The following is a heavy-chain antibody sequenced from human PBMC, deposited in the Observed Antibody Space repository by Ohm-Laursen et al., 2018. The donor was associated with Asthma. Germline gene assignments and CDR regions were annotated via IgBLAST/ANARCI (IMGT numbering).Heavy chain of an antibody. V-gene: IGHV1-69*13. CDR1: GGTFSSYA. CDR3: ARQTLKNSLNPYYFDS. CDR2: IIPISGPT. J-gene: IGHJ4*02. D-gene: IGHD3-9*01. Sequence: ASVKVSCKASGGTFSSYAITWVRQAPGLGLEWMGGIIPISGPTHYAQDFQGRVTITADGPTRTAYMELSGLTSEDTAVYYCARQTLKNSLNPYYFDSWGQGTLVTVSS.